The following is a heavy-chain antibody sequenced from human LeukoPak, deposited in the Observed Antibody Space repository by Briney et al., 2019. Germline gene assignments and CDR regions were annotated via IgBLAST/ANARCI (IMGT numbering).Heavy chain of an antibody. V-gene: IGHV5-51*01. CDR1: GYSFTSYW. CDR2: IYPGDSDT. J-gene: IGHJ4*02. D-gene: IGHD6-6*01. CDR3: VRLGSIAATNYFDY. Sequence: GESLKISCKGSGYSFTSYWIGWVRRMPGKGLEWMGIIYPGDSDTRYTPSFQGQVTISADKSISTAYLQWSSLKASDTAMYYCVRLGSIAATNYFDYWGQGTLVTVSS.